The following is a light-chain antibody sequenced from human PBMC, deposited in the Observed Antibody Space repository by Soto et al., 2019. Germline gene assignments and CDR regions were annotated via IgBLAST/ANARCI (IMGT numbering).Light chain of an antibody. V-gene: IGKV1-27*01. J-gene: IGKJ4*01. CDR2: AAS. Sequence: DIQMTQSPSSLSASVGDRVTITCRASQGISTYLAWYQQKPGKVPKLLIYAASTLQSGVPSRFSGSGSGTDFTLTISSLKPEDGAKYYCQKYNSVPLTFGGGTKGEIK. CDR1: QGISTY. CDR3: QKYNSVPLT.